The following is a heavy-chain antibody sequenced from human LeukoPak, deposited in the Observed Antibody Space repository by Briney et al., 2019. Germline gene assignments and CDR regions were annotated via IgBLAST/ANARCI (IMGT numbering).Heavy chain of an antibody. CDR2: IYYSGST. D-gene: IGHD3-22*01. J-gene: IGHJ4*02. V-gene: IGHV4-59*01. CDR1: GGTISSYY. CDR3: ARGKRSGYFH. Sequence: SETLSLTCTVSGGTISSYYWSWIRQPPGKGLEWIGYIYYSGSTNYNPSLKSRVTISVDTSKNQFSLKLSSVTAADTAVYYCARGKRSGYFHWGQGTLVTVSS.